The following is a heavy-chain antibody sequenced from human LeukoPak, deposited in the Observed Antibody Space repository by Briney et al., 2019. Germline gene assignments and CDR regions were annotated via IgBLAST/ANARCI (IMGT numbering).Heavy chain of an antibody. D-gene: IGHD5-24*01. CDR2: IYYSGST. J-gene: IGHJ4*02. V-gene: IGHV4-39*01. CDR1: GGSISSSSYY. Sequence: SETLSLTCTVSGGSISSSSYYWGWVRQPPGKGLEWVGSIYYSGSTYYNPSLKSRVTISVDTSKTQFSLKLSSVTAADTAVYYCASSKRRLQLLYYFDYWGQGTLVTVSS. CDR3: ASSKRRLQLLYYFDY.